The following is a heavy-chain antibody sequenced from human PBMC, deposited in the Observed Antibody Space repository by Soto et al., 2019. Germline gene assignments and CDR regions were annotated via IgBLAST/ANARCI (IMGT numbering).Heavy chain of an antibody. CDR2: ISSSGGYI. V-gene: IGHV3-21*01. D-gene: IGHD4-17*01. J-gene: IGHJ5*02. Sequence: GGSLRLSCAASGFTFSSYSMNWVRQAPGKGLEWVSSISSSGGYIYYADSVKGRFTISRDNAKNSLYLQMNSLRAEDTAVYYCARGGYDDYGDFYWFDPWGQGTLVTVSS. CDR1: GFTFSSYS. CDR3: ARGGYDDYGDFYWFDP.